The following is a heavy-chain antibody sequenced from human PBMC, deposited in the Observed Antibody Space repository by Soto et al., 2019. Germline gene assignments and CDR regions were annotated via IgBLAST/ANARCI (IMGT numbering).Heavy chain of an antibody. CDR3: ASGAYSCGSDFDY. Sequence: GGSLRLSCAASGFTFSSYAMHWVRQAPGKGLEWVAVISYDGSNKYYADSVKGRFTISRDNSKNTLYLQMNSLRAEDTAVYYCASGAYSCGSDFDYWGQGTLVTVSS. J-gene: IGHJ4*02. CDR1: GFTFSSYA. V-gene: IGHV3-30-3*01. D-gene: IGHD5-18*01. CDR2: ISYDGSNK.